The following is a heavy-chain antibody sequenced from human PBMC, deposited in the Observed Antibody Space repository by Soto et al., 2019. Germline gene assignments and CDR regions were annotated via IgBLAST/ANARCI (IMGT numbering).Heavy chain of an antibody. CDR1: GFTFSSYA. Sequence: GGSLRLSCAASGFTFSSYAMSWVRQAPGKGLEWVSAISGSGGSTYYADSVKGRFTISRDNSKNTLYLQMNSLRAEDTAVYYCEKDPRPIDTSCVDYWGQGTLVTVSS. CDR3: EKDPRPIDTSCVDY. V-gene: IGHV3-23*01. CDR2: ISGSGGST. D-gene: IGHD2-2*01. J-gene: IGHJ4*02.